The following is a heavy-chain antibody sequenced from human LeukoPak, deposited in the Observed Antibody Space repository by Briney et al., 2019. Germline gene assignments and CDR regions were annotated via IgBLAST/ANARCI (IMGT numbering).Heavy chain of an antibody. J-gene: IGHJ1*01. D-gene: IGHD6-19*01. CDR2: INHSGST. CDR1: GGSFSGYY. Sequence: SETLSLTCAVYGGSFSGYYWSWIRQPPGKGLEWIGEINHSGSTNYNPSLKSRVTISVDTSKNQFSLKLSSVTAADTAVYYCAAEQWLVRRGYFQHWGQGTLVTVSS. CDR3: AAEQWLVRRGYFQH. V-gene: IGHV4-34*01.